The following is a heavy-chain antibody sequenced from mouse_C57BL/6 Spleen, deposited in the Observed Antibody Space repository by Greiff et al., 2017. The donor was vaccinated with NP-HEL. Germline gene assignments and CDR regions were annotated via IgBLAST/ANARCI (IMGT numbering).Heavy chain of an antibody. CDR3: ARSGQLRLHPWFAY. D-gene: IGHD3-2*02. V-gene: IGHV1-22*01. CDR2: INPNNGGT. J-gene: IGHJ3*01. Sequence: EVQLQQSGPELVKPGASVKMSCKASGYTFTDYNMHWVKQSHGKSLEWIGYINPNNGGTSYNQKFKGKATLTVNKSSSTAYMELRSLTSEDSAVYYCARSGQLRLHPWFAYWGQGTLVTVSA. CDR1: GYTFTDYN.